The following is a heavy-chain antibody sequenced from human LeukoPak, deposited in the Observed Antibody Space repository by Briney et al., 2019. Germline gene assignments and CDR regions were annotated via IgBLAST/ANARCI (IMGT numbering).Heavy chain of an antibody. CDR2: INPSGGST. J-gene: IGHJ4*02. Sequence: GASVKVSCKASGYTFTSYYMHWVRQAPGQGLEWMGIINPSGGSTSYAQKFQGRVTMTRDTSTSTVYMELSSLRSDDTAVYYCARDKGGYYYDSRVVLAFDYWGQGTLVTVSS. V-gene: IGHV1-46*01. CDR3: ARDKGGYYYDSRVVLAFDY. CDR1: GYTFTSYY. D-gene: IGHD3-22*01.